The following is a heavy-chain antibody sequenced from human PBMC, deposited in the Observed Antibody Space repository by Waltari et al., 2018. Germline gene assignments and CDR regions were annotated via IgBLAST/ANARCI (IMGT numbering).Heavy chain of an antibody. D-gene: IGHD6-13*01. CDR2: VNSDGSST. CDR3: VRGNIAAASLES. CDR1: GFIFSTYW. J-gene: IGHJ4*02. Sequence: EVQLVESGGGLVQPGGSLRLSCVASGFIFSTYWMDWVRQAPGKGLVWVSRVNSDGSSTTYADYVKCQFAISRDNAKNTLYLHMSSMRAEDTAVYYCVRGNIAAASLESWGQGTLVTVSS. V-gene: IGHV3-74*01.